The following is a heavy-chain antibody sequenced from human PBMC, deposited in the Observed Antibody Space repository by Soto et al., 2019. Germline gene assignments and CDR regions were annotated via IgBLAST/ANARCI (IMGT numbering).Heavy chain of an antibody. CDR3: ARWLSGSYGTGAFDI. D-gene: IGHD1-26*01. CDR2: IIPIFGTA. Sequence: QVQLVQSGAEVKKPGPSVKVSCKASGGTFSSYAISWVRQAPGQGLEWMGGIIPIFGTANYAQKFQGRVTLTADESTSTAYMELSSLRYEDTAVYYCARWLSGSYGTGAFDIWGQGTMVTVSS. V-gene: IGHV1-69*01. J-gene: IGHJ3*02. CDR1: GGTFSSYA.